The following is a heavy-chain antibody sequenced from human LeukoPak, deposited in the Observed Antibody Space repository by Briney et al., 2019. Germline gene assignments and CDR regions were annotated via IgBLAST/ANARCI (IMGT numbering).Heavy chain of an antibody. Sequence: SETLSLTCTVSGGSISSYYWSWIRQPPGKGLEWIGYIYYSGSTNYNPSLESRVTISVDTSKNQFSLKLSSVTAADTAVYYCARGVLPQLLWFGESYAFDIWGQGTMVTVSS. D-gene: IGHD3-10*01. CDR3: ARGVLPQLLWFGESYAFDI. J-gene: IGHJ3*02. CDR2: IYYSGST. CDR1: GGSISSYY. V-gene: IGHV4-59*08.